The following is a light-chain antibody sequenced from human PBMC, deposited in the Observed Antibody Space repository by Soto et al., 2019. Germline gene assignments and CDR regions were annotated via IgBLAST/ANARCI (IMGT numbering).Light chain of an antibody. CDR1: QSISSW. CDR2: KAS. Sequence: DIPMTQSPSTLSASVGDRVTITCRASQSISSWLAWYQQKPGKAPKLLIYKASNLEGGVPSRFSGSGSGTEFTLTISSLQPDDFATYYCQQYNSYWTFGQGTKVEIK. V-gene: IGKV1-5*03. CDR3: QQYNSYWT. J-gene: IGKJ1*01.